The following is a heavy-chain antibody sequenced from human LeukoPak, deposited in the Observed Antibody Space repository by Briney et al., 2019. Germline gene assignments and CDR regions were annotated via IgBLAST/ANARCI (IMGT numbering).Heavy chain of an antibody. Sequence: GGSLRLSCAASGFTLSGYWMQWVRQAPGKGLVWVSRINSDGRSTRYADSVKGRFTISRDNAKNTLYLQMNSLRAEDTAVYYCARRARIDYWGQGTLVTVSS. CDR2: INSDGRST. CDR3: ARRARIDY. J-gene: IGHJ4*02. CDR1: GFTLSGYW. V-gene: IGHV3-74*01. D-gene: IGHD6-6*01.